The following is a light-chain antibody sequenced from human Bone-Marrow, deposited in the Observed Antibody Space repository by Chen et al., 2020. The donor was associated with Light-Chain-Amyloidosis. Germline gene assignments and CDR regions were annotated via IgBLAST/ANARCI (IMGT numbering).Light chain of an antibody. CDR2: KAS. CDR1: QSISSW. Sequence: DIQMIQSPSALSASVGDRVTITCRASQSISSWLAWYQQKPGKAPKLLIYKASGLESGVPSRFSGSGSGTEFTLTITSLQPDDSATYYCQQYNSSPYTFGQGTKLEIK. V-gene: IGKV1-5*03. CDR3: QQYNSSPYT. J-gene: IGKJ2*01.